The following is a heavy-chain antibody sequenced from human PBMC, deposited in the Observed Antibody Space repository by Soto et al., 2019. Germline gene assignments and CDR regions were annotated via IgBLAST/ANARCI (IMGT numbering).Heavy chain of an antibody. CDR1: GGSISSYY. CDR2: IYYSGST. CDR3: ARDNFLFRN. J-gene: IGHJ4*02. D-gene: IGHD1-20*01. V-gene: IGHV4-59*01. Sequence: SETLSLTCTVSGGSISSYYWSWIRQPPGKGLEWIGYIYYSGSTNYNPSLKSRVTISVDTSKKQFSLKLRSVTAADTAVYYCARDNFLFRNWGQGTLVTVSS.